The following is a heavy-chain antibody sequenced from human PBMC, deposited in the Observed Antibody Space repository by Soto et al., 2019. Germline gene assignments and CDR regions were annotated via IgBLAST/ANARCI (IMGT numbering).Heavy chain of an antibody. Sequence: PSETLSLTCTVSGGSISDYYRSWIRQPPGKGLEWIGYVYYSGSTYYNPSLKSRVTISVDTSKNQFSLKLSSVTAADTAVYYCARVPSSFYNFDYWGQGTLVTVSS. V-gene: IGHV4-30-4*08. CDR2: VYYSGST. J-gene: IGHJ4*02. CDR3: ARVPSSFYNFDY. D-gene: IGHD6-6*01. CDR1: GGSISDYY.